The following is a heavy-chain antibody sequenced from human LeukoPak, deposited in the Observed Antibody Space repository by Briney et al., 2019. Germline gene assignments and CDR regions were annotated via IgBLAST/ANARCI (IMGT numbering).Heavy chain of an antibody. J-gene: IGHJ5*02. CDR3: AGRDYSKSLDP. CDR2: IYYSGST. Sequence: SETLSLTCTVSGGSISSYYWSWIRQPPGKGLEWIGYIYYSGSTNYNPSLKSRVTISVDTSKNQFSLKLSSVTAADTAVYYCAGRDYSKSLDPWGQGTLVTVSS. CDR1: GGSISSYY. D-gene: IGHD4-11*01. V-gene: IGHV4-59*01.